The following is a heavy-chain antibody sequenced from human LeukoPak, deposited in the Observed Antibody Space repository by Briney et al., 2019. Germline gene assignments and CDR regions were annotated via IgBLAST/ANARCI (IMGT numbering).Heavy chain of an antibody. J-gene: IGHJ4*02. CDR2: MNPNSGNT. Sequence: GASVKVSCKASGYTFTSYDINWVRQATGQGLEWMGWMNPNSGNTGYAQKFQGRVTMTRNTSISTAYMELSSLRSEDTAVYYCARVTEDTAYYFDYWGQGTLVTVSS. CDR1: GYTFTSYD. CDR3: ARVTEDTAYYFDY. D-gene: IGHD5-18*01. V-gene: IGHV1-8*02.